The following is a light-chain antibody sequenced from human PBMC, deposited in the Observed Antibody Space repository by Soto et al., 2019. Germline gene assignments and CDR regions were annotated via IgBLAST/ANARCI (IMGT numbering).Light chain of an antibody. V-gene: IGLV2-23*01. Sequence: QSVLTQPPSASGTPGQRITISCSGSSSNIGTKSVNWYQQHPGKAPKLMIYEGSKRPSGVSNRFSGSKSGNTASLTISGLQAEDEADYYCCSYAGSSPFVFGTGTKLTVL. CDR3: CSYAGSSPFV. CDR1: SSNIGTKS. CDR2: EGS. J-gene: IGLJ1*01.